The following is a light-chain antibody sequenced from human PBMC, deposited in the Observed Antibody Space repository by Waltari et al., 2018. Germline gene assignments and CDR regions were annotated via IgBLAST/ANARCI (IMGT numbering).Light chain of an antibody. CDR2: GAS. CDR1: QSVSTT. CDR3: QQYNNRPSYT. J-gene: IGKJ2*01. Sequence: EIVMTQSPATLSVSPGERATLSCRASQSVSTTLAWYQQKPGQAPRLLIYGASTRATGVPARFSGSGSGTELTLTISSLQSEDFAVYYCQQYNNRPSYTFGQGTKLEIK. V-gene: IGKV3-15*01.